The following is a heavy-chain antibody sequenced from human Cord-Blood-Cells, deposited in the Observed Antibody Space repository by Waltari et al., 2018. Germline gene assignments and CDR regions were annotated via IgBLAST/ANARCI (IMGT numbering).Heavy chain of an antibody. V-gene: IGHV3-21*01. Sequence: EVQLVESGGGLVKPGGSLRLSCAAAGFTFSSYSINWVRQAPGKGLEWVSSISSSSSYIYYADSVKGRFTISRDNAKNSLYLQMNSLRAEDTAVYYCARELDAFDIWGQGTMVTVSS. CDR3: ARELDAFDI. J-gene: IGHJ3*02. CDR2: ISSSSSYI. CDR1: GFTFSSYS.